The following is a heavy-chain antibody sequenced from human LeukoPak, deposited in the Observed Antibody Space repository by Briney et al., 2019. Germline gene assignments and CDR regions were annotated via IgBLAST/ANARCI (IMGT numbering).Heavy chain of an antibody. V-gene: IGHV4-59*01. CDR3: ASAYGD. D-gene: IGHD4-17*01. CDR1: GGSISSYY. CDR2: IYYSGST. Sequence: PSETLSRTGTVSGGSISSYYWSWIRQPPGKGLEWIGYIYYSGSTNYNPSLKSRVTISVDTSKNQFSLKLSSVTAADTAVYYCASAYGDWGQGTLVTVSS. J-gene: IGHJ4*02.